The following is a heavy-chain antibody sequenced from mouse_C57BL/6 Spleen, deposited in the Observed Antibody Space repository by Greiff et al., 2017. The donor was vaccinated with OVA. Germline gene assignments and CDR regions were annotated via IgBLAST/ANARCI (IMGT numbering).Heavy chain of an antibody. CDR1: GFSFNTYA. CDR3: VRTDGYYVLFAY. J-gene: IGHJ3*01. D-gene: IGHD2-3*01. CDR2: IRSKSNNYAT. V-gene: IGHV10-1*01. Sequence: EVQLVESGGGLVQPTGSLKLSCAASGFSFNTYAMNWVRQAPGKGLEWVARIRSKSNNYATYYADSVKDRFTISRDDSESMLYLQMNNLKTEDTAMYYCVRTDGYYVLFAYWGQGTLVTVSA.